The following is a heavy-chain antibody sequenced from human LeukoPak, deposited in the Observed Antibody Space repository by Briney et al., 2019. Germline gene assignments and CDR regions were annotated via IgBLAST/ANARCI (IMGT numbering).Heavy chain of an antibody. CDR2: ISGSGGST. V-gene: IGHV3-23*01. CDR1: GFTFDDYA. J-gene: IGHJ4*02. Sequence: GGSLRLSCAASGFTFDDYAMHWVRQAPGKGLEWVSAISGSGGSTYYADSVKGRFTISRDNSKNTLYLQMNSLRAEDTAVYYCAKKGADSSAQFNYWGQGTLVTVSS. CDR3: AKKGADSSAQFNY. D-gene: IGHD3-22*01.